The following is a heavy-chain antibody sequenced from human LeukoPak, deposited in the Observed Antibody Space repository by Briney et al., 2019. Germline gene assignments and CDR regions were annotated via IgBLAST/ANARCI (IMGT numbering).Heavy chain of an antibody. CDR3: TKDPNGDYVGAFDF. Sequence: PGRSLRLSCATSGLTFSSYALTWVRQAPGKGLQWVSSITGSGGNTYYAASVKGRFTMSRDNSKNTLYLQMNSLRAEDTAVYYCTKDPNGDYVGAFDFWGQGTMVTVSS. J-gene: IGHJ3*01. CDR1: GLTFSSYA. CDR2: ITGSGGNT. V-gene: IGHV3-23*01. D-gene: IGHD3-16*01.